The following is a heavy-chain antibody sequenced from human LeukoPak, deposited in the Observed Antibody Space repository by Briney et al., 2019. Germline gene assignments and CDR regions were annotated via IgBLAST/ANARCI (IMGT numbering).Heavy chain of an antibody. CDR2: ISSSGSTI. Sequence: GGSLRLSCAASGFTFSDYYMSWIRQAPGKGLEWVSYISSSGSTIYYADSVKGRFTISRDNAKNSLYLQMNSLRAEDTAVYYCAGVEGAITNWYFDLWGRGTLVTVSS. CDR3: AGVEGAITNWYFDL. V-gene: IGHV3-11*04. J-gene: IGHJ2*01. CDR1: GFTFSDYY. D-gene: IGHD4/OR15-4a*01.